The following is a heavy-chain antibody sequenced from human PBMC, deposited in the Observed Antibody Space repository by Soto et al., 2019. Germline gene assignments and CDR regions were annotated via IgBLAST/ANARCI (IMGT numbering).Heavy chain of an antibody. J-gene: IGHJ5*02. V-gene: IGHV4-39*01. D-gene: IGHD6-13*01. CDR2: IYYSGST. CDR1: GGSISSSSYY. Sequence: SETLSLTCTVSGGSISSSSYYWGWIRQPPGKGLEWIGSIYYSGSTYYYPSLKSRVTISVDTSKNQFSLKLSSVTAADTAVYYCARGIAAASGLNWFDPWGQGTLVTVSS. CDR3: ARGIAAASGLNWFDP.